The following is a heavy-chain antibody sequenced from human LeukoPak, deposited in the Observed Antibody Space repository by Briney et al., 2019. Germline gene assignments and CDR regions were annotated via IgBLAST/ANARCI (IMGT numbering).Heavy chain of an antibody. J-gene: IGHJ4*02. D-gene: IGHD1-26*01. CDR1: GFTFSSYW. CDR3: VGGSYYFDY. Sequence: GGSLRLSCAASGFTFSSYWMHWVRQAPGKGLVWVSRTNSDGSTSSYADSVKGRITISRDNAKNTLYLQMNSLRAEDTAVYYCVGGSYYFDYWGQGTLVTVSS. CDR2: TNSDGSTS. V-gene: IGHV3-74*01.